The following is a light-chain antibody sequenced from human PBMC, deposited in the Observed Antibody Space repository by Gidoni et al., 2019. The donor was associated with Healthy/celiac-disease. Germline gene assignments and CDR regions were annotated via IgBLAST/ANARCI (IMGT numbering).Light chain of an antibody. Sequence: DTQMPRSPLSLHVAPGEPASISCRSSQSLLHSNGYNYLDWYLQKPGQSPQLLIYLGSNRASGVPDRFSGSGSGTDFTLKISRVEAEDVGVYYCMQALQTPWTFGQGTKVEIK. CDR3: MQALQTPWT. CDR2: LGS. V-gene: IGKV2-28*01. J-gene: IGKJ1*01. CDR1: QSLLHSNGYNY.